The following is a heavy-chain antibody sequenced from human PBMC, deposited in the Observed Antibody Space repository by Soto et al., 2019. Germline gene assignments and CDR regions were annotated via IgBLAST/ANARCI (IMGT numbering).Heavy chain of an antibody. V-gene: IGHV1-69*01. CDR2: IIPIFGTA. Sequence: QVQLVQSGAEVKKPGSSVKVSCKASGGTFSSYAISWVRQAPGQGLEWMGGIIPIFGTATYAQKFQGRVTITADESTSTAYMELSSLRSEDTAVYYCARDVLGRCERFTPVVVPAAIFGMDVWGQGTTVTVSS. D-gene: IGHD2-2*02. J-gene: IGHJ6*02. CDR3: ARDVLGRCERFTPVVVPAAIFGMDV. CDR1: GGTFSSYA.